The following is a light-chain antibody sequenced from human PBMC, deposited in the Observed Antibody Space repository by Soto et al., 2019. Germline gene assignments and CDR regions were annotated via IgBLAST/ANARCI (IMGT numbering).Light chain of an antibody. CDR1: QSISSW. V-gene: IGKV1-5*03. CDR2: KAS. Sequence: QMTQSPSALSASVGDRVTITCRASQSISSWLAWYQQKPGKAPKLLIYKASTLESGVPSNFSGSGSGTEFTLTISSLQPEDFATYYCPQSNAYPWTFGQGTKVDI. CDR3: PQSNAYPWT. J-gene: IGKJ1*01.